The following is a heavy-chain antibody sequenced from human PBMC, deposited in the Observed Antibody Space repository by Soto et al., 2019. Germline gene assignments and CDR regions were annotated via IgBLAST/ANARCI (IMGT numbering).Heavy chain of an antibody. CDR2: IYYSGST. D-gene: IGHD1-26*01. Sequence: QVQLQESGPGLVKPSETLSLTCTVSGGSIRSYYWSWIRQPPGKGLEWIGYIYYSGSTNYNPSLNSRVTISADTSTTQFSRPLSSVTAADTAVDYCARRWGAAVDYWGQGTLVTVSS. J-gene: IGHJ4*02. V-gene: IGHV4-59*08. CDR3: ARRWGAAVDY. CDR1: GGSIRSYY.